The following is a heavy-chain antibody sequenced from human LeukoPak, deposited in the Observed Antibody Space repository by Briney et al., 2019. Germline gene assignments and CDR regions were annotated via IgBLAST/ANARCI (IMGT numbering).Heavy chain of an antibody. CDR3: ARALFYYDSSGCAFDI. D-gene: IGHD3-22*01. CDR2: IYYSGST. CDR1: GGSISSYY. V-gene: IGHV4-59*01. J-gene: IGHJ3*02. Sequence: KPSETLSLTCTVSGGSISSYYWSWIRQPPGKGLEWIGYIYYSGSTNYNPSLKSRVTISVDTSKNQFSLKLSSVTAADTAVYYCARALFYYDSSGCAFDIWGQGTMVTVSS.